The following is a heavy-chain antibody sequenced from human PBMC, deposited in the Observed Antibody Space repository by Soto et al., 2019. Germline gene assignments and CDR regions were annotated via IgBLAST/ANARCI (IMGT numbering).Heavy chain of an antibody. V-gene: IGHV4-34*01. Sequence: SEALSLTCAVYGGSFSDYYWRWIRQPPGKGLEWIGEINHRGSTNYNPSLKSRVTISVDTSKNQFSLKLSSVTAADTAVYFCARGFFVPAARGVLAFDIWGQGTMVTVSS. D-gene: IGHD2-2*01. CDR2: INHRGST. CDR1: GGSFSDYY. J-gene: IGHJ3*02. CDR3: ARGFFVPAARGVLAFDI.